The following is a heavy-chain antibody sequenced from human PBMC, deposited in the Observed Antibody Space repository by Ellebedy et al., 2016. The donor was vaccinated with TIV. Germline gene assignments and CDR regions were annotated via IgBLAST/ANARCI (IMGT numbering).Heavy chain of an antibody. D-gene: IGHD3-22*01. Sequence: GESLKISCAASGFTFSSYAMSWVRQAPGKGLEWVSAISGSGGSTYYADSVKGRFTISRDNSKNTLYLQMNSLRAEDTAVYYCAKALTMIVVNGAFDIWGQGTMVTVSS. CDR1: GFTFSSYA. J-gene: IGHJ3*02. V-gene: IGHV3-23*01. CDR2: ISGSGGST. CDR3: AKALTMIVVNGAFDI.